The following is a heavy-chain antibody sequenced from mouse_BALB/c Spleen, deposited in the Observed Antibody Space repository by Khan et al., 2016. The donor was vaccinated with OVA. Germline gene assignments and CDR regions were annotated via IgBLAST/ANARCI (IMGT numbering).Heavy chain of an antibody. CDR2: TDPANGNT. CDR1: GYNIKDIY. Sequence: EVQLQQSGAELVKPAASLKFSCTASGYNIKDIYIHWVKQRPEKGLERIRRTDPANGNTKYDPKFQGKATITADTSSNTAYLQLSSLTSEDTAVYYCRISTINDWGQGTTLTVSS. CDR3: RISTIND. J-gene: IGHJ2*01. V-gene: IGHV14-3*02.